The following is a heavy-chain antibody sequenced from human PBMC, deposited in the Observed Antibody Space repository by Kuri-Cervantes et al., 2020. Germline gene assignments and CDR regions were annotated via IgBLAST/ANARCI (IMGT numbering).Heavy chain of an antibody. Sequence: LSLTCAASGFTFSSYEMNWVRQAPGKGLEWVSYISSSGSTIYYADSVKGRFTISRDNAKNSLYLQMNSLRAEDTAVYYCARDQDYYGSGGWFDPWGQGTLVTVSS. CDR2: ISSSGSTI. J-gene: IGHJ5*02. CDR3: ARDQDYYGSGGWFDP. CDR1: GFTFSSYE. D-gene: IGHD3-10*01. V-gene: IGHV3-48*03.